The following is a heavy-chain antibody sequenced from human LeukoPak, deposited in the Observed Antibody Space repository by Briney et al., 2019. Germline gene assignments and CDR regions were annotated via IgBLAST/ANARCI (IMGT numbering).Heavy chain of an antibody. J-gene: IGHJ6*02. D-gene: IGHD6-19*01. V-gene: IGHV3-48*03. CDR2: ISSSGSTI. CDR3: ARDYSSGWETPPRPDVDYYYGMDV. Sequence: GGSLRLSCAASGFTFSSYEMNWVRQAPGKGLEWVSYISSSGSTIYYADSVKGRFTVSRDNAKNSLYLQMNSLRAEDTAVYYCARDYSSGWETPPRPDVDYYYGMDVWGQGTTVTASS. CDR1: GFTFSSYE.